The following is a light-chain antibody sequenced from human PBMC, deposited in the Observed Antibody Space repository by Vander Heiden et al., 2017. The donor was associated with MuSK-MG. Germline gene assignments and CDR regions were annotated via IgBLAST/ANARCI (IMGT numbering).Light chain of an antibody. J-gene: IGLJ3*02. Sequence: SYVLTQPPSVSVAPGQTARITCGGNNIGSKSVQWYQKKSGQAPVLVVCEDSDRPSGIPERFSGSNSGNTATLTISRVEAGDEADYYWQVWDNSRDLVLFGGGTKVTVL. CDR3: QVWDNSRDLVL. CDR1: NIGSKS. CDR2: EDS. V-gene: IGLV3-21*02.